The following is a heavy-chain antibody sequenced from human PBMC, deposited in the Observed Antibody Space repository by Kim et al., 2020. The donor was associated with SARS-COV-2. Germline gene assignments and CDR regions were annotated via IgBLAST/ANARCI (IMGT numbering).Heavy chain of an antibody. J-gene: IGHJ4*02. Sequence: GGSLRLSCAASGFTFSSYEMNWVRQAPGKGLEWVSYISSSGSTIYYADSVKGRFTISRDNAKNSLYLQMNSLRAEDTAVYYCARDGLLGYYDSSGYYGYFDYWGQGTLVTVSS. D-gene: IGHD3-22*01. CDR1: GFTFSSYE. V-gene: IGHV3-48*03. CDR2: ISSSGSTI. CDR3: ARDGLLGYYDSSGYYGYFDY.